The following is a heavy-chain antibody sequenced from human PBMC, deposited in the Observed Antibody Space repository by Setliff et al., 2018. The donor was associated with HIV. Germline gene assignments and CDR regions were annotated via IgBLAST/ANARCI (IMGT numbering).Heavy chain of an antibody. V-gene: IGHV3-74*01. D-gene: IGHD3-3*01. J-gene: IGHJ4*02. CDR1: GFTFSSYW. Sequence: LRLSCAASGFTFSSYWMHWVRQAPGKGLVWVSRINSDGSSASYADSVKGRFTISRDNAKNTLYLQMNSLRAEDTAVYYCARDKGPYNFWSGYDTHYFDYWGQGTLVTVSS. CDR3: ARDKGPYNFWSGYDTHYFDY. CDR2: INSDGSSA.